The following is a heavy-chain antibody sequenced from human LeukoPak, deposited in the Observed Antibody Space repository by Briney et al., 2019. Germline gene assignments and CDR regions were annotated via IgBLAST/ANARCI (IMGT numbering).Heavy chain of an antibody. CDR3: AREGSGVAGHFDY. CDR2: INSDGSST. D-gene: IGHD6-19*01. J-gene: IGHJ4*02. Sequence: PGGSLRLSCAVSGFTFSSYWMHWVRQAPGKGLVWVSHINSDGSSTSYADSVKGRFTISRDNVKNTLYLQMNSLRAEDTAVYYCAREGSGVAGHFDYWGQGTLVTVSS. V-gene: IGHV3-74*01. CDR1: GFTFSSYW.